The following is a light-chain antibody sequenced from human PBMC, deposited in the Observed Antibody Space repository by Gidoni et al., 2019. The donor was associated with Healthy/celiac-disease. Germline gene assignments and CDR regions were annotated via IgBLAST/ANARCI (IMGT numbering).Light chain of an antibody. J-gene: IGKJ2*01. CDR3: QQYYSYPPTYT. V-gene: IGKV1-8*01. Sequence: AIRMTQSPSSFSASTGDRVTITCRASQGISSYLAWYQQKPGKAPKLLIYAASTLQSGVPSRFSGSGSGTDFTLTISCLQSEDFATYYCQQYYSYPPTYTFXQXTKLEIK. CDR2: AAS. CDR1: QGISSY.